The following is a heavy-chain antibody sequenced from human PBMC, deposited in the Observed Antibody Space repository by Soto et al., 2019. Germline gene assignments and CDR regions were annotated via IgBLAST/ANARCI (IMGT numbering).Heavy chain of an antibody. CDR3: ARDRGYYMDV. CDR1: GFTVSSNY. J-gene: IGHJ6*03. Sequence: GGSMRLSCAASGFTVSSNYMSWVRQAPGKGLERVSVIYSGGSTYYADSVKGRFTISRDNSKNTLYLQMNSLRAEDTAVYYCARDRGYYMDVWGKGTTVTVSS. V-gene: IGHV3-66*01. CDR2: IYSGGST. D-gene: IGHD3-10*01.